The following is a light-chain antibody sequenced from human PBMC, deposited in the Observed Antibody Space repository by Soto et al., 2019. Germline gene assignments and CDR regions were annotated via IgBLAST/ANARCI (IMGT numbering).Light chain of an antibody. CDR3: SSYTSRSTLVV. Sequence: QSALTQPASVSGSPGPSITIPCTGTSSDIGGYNYVSWYQHFPGKDPKLMIYDVSNRPSGVSNRFSASQSGNTASLTISGLQAEDEASYYCSSYTSRSTLVVFGGGTKLTVL. CDR1: SSDIGGYNY. J-gene: IGLJ2*01. V-gene: IGLV2-14*03. CDR2: DVS.